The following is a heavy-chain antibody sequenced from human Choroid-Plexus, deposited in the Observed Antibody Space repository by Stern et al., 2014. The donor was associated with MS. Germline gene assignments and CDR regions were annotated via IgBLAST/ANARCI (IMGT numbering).Heavy chain of an antibody. CDR1: GFTFGSCA. D-gene: IGHD2/OR15-2a*01. CDR3: AKDLQYLTYFFDH. V-gene: IGHV3-30*18. J-gene: IGHJ5*02. Sequence: QVQLVQSGGGVVQPGRPLSLSCGASGFTFGSCAMHWVRQAPGKGLEWVAGVSYVGSNKYYADSVKGRFTISRDNSQNTLYMQMSSLRPEDTAVYYCAKDLQYLTYFFDHWGQGSLFTVSS. CDR2: VSYVGSNK.